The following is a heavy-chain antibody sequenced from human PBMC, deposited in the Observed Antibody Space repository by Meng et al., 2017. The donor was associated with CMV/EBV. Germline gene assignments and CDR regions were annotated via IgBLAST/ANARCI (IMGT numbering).Heavy chain of an antibody. D-gene: IGHD3-22*01. J-gene: IGHJ3*02. V-gene: IGHV3-9*03. Sequence: SLKISCAASGFTFDDYAMHWVRQAPGKGLEWVSSISWNSGSIGYADSVKGRFTISRDNAKNSLYLQMNSLRAEDMALYYCARGGSLNYYDSSGSDAFDIWGQGTMVTVSS. CDR3: ARGGSLNYYDSSGSDAFDI. CDR2: ISWNSGSI. CDR1: GFTFDDYA.